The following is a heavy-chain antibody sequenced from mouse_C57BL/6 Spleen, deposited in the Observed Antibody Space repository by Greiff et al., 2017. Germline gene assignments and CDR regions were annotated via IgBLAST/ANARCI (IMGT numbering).Heavy chain of an antibody. V-gene: IGHV1-64*01. J-gene: IGHJ2*01. CDR3: ARWYYYGSSYGFDY. CDR1: GYTFTSYW. D-gene: IGHD1-1*01. CDR2: IHPNSGST. Sequence: QVQLQQPGAELVKPGASVKLSCKASGYTFTSYWMHWVKQRPGQGLEWIGMIHPNSGSTNYNEKFKSKATLTVDKSSGTAYMQLSSLTSEDSAVYYCARWYYYGSSYGFDYWGQGTTLTVSS.